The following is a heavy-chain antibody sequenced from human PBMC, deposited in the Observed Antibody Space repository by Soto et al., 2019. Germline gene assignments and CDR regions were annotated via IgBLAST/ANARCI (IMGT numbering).Heavy chain of an antibody. V-gene: IGHV1-69*01. CDR3: ARGAVVVVAAIGDYYYGMDV. Sequence: QVQLVQSGAEVKKPGSSVKVSCKASGGTFSSYAISWVRQAPGQGLEWMGGIIPIFGTANYAQKFQGRVAINADDSTSIAEMELSSLRSEDTGVYYCARGAVVVVAAIGDYYYGMDVWGQGTTVTVSS. J-gene: IGHJ6*02. CDR2: IIPIFGTA. D-gene: IGHD2-15*01. CDR1: GGTFSSYA.